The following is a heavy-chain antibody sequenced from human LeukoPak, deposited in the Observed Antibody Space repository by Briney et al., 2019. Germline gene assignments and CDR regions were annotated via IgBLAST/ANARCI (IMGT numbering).Heavy chain of an antibody. CDR1: GGTFSSYV. D-gene: IGHD2-2*01. J-gene: IGHJ4*02. CDR2: IIPIFGTA. V-gene: IGHV1-69*06. Sequence: SVKVSCKASGGTFSSYVISWVRQAPGQGLEWMGGIIPIFGTANYAQKFQGRVTITADKSTSTAYMELSSLRSEDTAVYYCARDTFRNSAATRGLPDYWGQGTLVTVSS. CDR3: ARDTFRNSAATRGLPDY.